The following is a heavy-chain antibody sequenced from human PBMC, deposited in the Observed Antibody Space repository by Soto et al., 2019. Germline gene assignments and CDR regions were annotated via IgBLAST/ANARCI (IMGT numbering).Heavy chain of an antibody. D-gene: IGHD3-22*01. Sequence: EVQLEESGGGLVKPGGSLRLSCVASGLTINTYSMMWVRQAPGKGLEWVSSISSSSSYIYYADSVKGRFTISRDNAKNSLYLQMNSLRGEDTAVYYCARDLYYYASRVFNYWGRGTLVSVSS. CDR1: GLTINTYS. CDR2: ISSSSSYI. CDR3: ARDLYYYASRVFNY. J-gene: IGHJ4*01. V-gene: IGHV3-21*01.